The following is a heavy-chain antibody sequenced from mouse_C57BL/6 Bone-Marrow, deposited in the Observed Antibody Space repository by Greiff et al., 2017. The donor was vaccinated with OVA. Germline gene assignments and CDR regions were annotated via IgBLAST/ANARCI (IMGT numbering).Heavy chain of an antibody. D-gene: IGHD1-1*01. V-gene: IGHV1-69*01. CDR3: ARGGYCDGSLYYFDY. CDR2: IDPSDSYT. J-gene: IGHJ2*01. Sequence: QVQLQQPGAELVMPGASVKLSCKASGYTFTSYWMHWVKQRPGQGLEWIGEIDPSDSYTNYNQKFKGKSTLTVDKSSSTAYMQLSSLTSEDSAVYYWARGGYCDGSLYYFDYWGQGTTLTVSS. CDR1: GYTFTSYW.